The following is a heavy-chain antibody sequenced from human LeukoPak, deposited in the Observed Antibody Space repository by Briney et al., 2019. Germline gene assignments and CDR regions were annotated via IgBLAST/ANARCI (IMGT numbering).Heavy chain of an antibody. CDR3: ARVGESSYYDFWSGYEYYFDY. Sequence: GGSLRLSCAASGFTFDDYGMSWVRQAPGKGLEWVSGINWNGGSTGYADSVKGRFTISRDNAKNSLYLQMNSLRAEDTAVYYCARVGESSYYDFWSGYEYYFDYWGQGTLVTVSS. CDR2: INWNGGST. V-gene: IGHV3-20*04. D-gene: IGHD3-3*01. J-gene: IGHJ4*02. CDR1: GFTFDDYG.